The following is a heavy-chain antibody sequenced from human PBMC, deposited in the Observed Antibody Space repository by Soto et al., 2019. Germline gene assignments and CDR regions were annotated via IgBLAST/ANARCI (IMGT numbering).Heavy chain of an antibody. CDR2: IYYSGST. CDR3: TRGGASGSYFLRKAFDI. V-gene: IGHV4-59*08. CDR1: GGSISSYY. Sequence: SETLSLTCTVSGGSISSYYWSWIRQPPGKGLEWIGYIYYSGSTNYNPSLKSRVTISVDTSKNQFSLKLSSVTAADTAVYYCTRGGASGSYFLRKAFDIWGQGTMVTVSS. J-gene: IGHJ3*02. D-gene: IGHD1-26*01.